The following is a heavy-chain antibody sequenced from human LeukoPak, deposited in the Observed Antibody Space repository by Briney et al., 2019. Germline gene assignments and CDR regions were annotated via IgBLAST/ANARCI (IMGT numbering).Heavy chain of an antibody. CDR3: AKDQYYMDV. V-gene: IGHV3-23*01. CDR2: ISGSGGST. Sequence: PGRSLRLSCTASGFTVSSHYISWVRQAPGKGLEWVSAISGSGGSTYFADSVRGRFTISRDNSKNTLYLQMNSLRVEDTAVYYCAKDQYYMDVWGKGTTVTVSS. J-gene: IGHJ6*03. CDR1: GFTVSSHY.